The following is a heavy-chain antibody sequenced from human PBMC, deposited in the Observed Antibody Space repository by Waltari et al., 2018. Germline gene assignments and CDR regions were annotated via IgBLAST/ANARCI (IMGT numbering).Heavy chain of an antibody. Sequence: EVQLVESGGHLVQPGESLRLSCAASGFTFSNYWMTWVRQARGQGLDWVANIKPDGSESYYADAVKGRFTFSRDNAKNSLSLQMHSLRVEDTAVYYCARSGGYGWDSWGQGTLVIVSS. D-gene: IGHD4-17*01. CDR1: GFTFSNYW. CDR2: IKPDGSES. V-gene: IGHV3-7*01. J-gene: IGHJ4*02. CDR3: ARSGGYGWDS.